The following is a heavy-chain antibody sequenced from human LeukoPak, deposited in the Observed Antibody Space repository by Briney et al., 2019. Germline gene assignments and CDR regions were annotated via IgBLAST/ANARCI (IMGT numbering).Heavy chain of an antibody. Sequence: PGGSLRLSCAAFAFTLSSYSMNWVRQAPGEGLEWVSSISSSGNYIYYADSMKARFTISRDNAKNSLYLQMNSLRAEDTAVYYCARETAVSDFDYWGRGTLVTVSS. CDR1: AFTLSSYS. CDR3: ARETAVSDFDY. V-gene: IGHV3-21*01. J-gene: IGHJ4*02. D-gene: IGHD2-8*01. CDR2: ISSSGNYI.